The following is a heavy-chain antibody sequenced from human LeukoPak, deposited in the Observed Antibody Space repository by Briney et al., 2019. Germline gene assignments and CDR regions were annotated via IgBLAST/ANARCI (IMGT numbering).Heavy chain of an antibody. CDR3: VVDFQYNMP. D-gene: IGHD1-1*01. CDR1: GLTFNNYW. CDR2: ISTDGRSI. J-gene: IGHJ5*02. V-gene: IGHV3-74*01. Sequence: GGSLRLSCAASGLTFNNYWMHWVRRAPGKGLVWVSGISTDGRSIVYADSVKGRFTISRDNAKNTLYLQLNSPRIEDTAVYYCVVDFQYNMPWSQGTLVTVSS.